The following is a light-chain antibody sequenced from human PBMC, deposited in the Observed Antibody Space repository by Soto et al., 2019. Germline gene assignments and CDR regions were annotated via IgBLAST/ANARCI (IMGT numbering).Light chain of an antibody. J-gene: IGLJ3*02. Sequence: QSVLTQPPSVSGAPGQRVTITWTASSSNIGAGYDVHWYQQLPGTAPKLLIYGNSNRPSGVPDRFSGSKSGTSASLAITGLQAEDEADYYCQSYDSSLSALFGGGTKVTVL. CDR1: SSNIGAGYD. CDR2: GNS. V-gene: IGLV1-40*01. CDR3: QSYDSSLSAL.